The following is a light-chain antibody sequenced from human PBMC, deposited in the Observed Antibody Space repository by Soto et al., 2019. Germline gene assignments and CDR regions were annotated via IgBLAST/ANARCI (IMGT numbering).Light chain of an antibody. Sequence: EVVFTQSPGTVSLPPGERATLSCRASQSVSSNFLAWYQEKPGQAPRLLIYGASSRATGIPDRFSGGGSGTDFTLTISRLEPEDFAVYYCQQFSSYPLTFGGGTKVDIK. CDR2: GAS. CDR1: QSVSSNF. CDR3: QQFSSYPLT. V-gene: IGKV3-20*01. J-gene: IGKJ4*01.